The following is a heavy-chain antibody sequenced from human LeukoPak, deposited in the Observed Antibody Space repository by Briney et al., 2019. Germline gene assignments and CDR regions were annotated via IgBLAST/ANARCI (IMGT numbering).Heavy chain of an antibody. V-gene: IGHV1-2*02. Sequence: GAPVTVSCKASGYTFTDYYIHWVRQAPGQGLEWMGWVNPNSGVTDYAQKFQGRVTMTRDTSISTVYMELSRLRSGDTAVYYCARLSLGTIAAHDYWGQGTLVIVSS. D-gene: IGHD6-6*01. J-gene: IGHJ4*02. CDR3: ARLSLGTIAAHDY. CDR2: VNPNSGVT. CDR1: GYTFTDYY.